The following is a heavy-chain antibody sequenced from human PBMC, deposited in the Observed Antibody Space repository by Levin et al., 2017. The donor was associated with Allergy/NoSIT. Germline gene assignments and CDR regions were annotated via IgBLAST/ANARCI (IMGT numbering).Heavy chain of an antibody. CDR2: ISTHNGNT. J-gene: IGHJ6*03. V-gene: IGHV1-18*01. Sequence: PVASVKVSCKASGYTFKNYGISWVRQAPGQGLEWMGWISTHNGNTNYAQSFQGRVTMTTDTSTRTADMELRSLISDDTAVYYCARFVVTPVSYFYMDVWGKGTTVTVSS. CDR1: GYTFKNYG. D-gene: IGHD2-2*01. CDR3: ARFVVTPVSYFYMDV.